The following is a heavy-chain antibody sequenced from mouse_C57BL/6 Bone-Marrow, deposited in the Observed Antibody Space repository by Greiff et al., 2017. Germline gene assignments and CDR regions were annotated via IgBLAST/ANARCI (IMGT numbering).Heavy chain of an antibody. CDR1: GFTFSSYT. J-gene: IGHJ3*01. CDR3: ARHRGYYDYDDGFAY. Sequence: VQLKESGGGLVKPGGSLKLSCAASGFTFSSYTMSWVRQTPEKRLEWVATISGGGGNTYYPDSVKGRFTISRDNAKNTLYLQMSSLRSEDTALYYCARHRGYYDYDDGFAYWGQGTLVTVSA. V-gene: IGHV5-9*01. D-gene: IGHD2-4*01. CDR2: ISGGGGNT.